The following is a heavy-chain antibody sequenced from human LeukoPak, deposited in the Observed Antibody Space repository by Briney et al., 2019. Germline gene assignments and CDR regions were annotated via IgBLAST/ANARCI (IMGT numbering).Heavy chain of an antibody. D-gene: IGHD3-3*01. Sequence: QPGGSLRLSCAASGFTFSSYAMSWVRQAPGKGLEWVSAISGSGGSTYYADSVKGRFTISRDNSKNTLYLQMNSLRAEDTAVYYCAKDEGVTIFGVVIRQFDYWGQGTLVTVSS. J-gene: IGHJ4*02. CDR3: AKDEGVTIFGVVIRQFDY. CDR1: GFTFSSYA. V-gene: IGHV3-23*01. CDR2: ISGSGGST.